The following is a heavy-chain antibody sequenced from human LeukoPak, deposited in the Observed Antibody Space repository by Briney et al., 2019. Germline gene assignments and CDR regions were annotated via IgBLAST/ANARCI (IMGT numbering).Heavy chain of an antibody. CDR1: GGSIGTYY. CDR3: ARAILSGYPDS. CDR2: IYYSGST. D-gene: IGHD3-3*01. J-gene: IGHJ4*02. Sequence: PSETLSLTCSVSGGSIGTYYWTWIRQPPGKGLEWIGYIYYSGSTNYNPSLKSRVTISLGTSKNQFSLKLSSVTAADTAVYYCARAILSGYPDSWGQGTLVIVFS. V-gene: IGHV4-59*01.